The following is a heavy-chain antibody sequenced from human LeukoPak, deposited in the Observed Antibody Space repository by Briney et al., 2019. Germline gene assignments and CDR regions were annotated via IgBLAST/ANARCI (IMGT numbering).Heavy chain of an antibody. Sequence: SETLSLTCAVFGGPFSGYYWNWIRQSPGKGLEWIGEITHSGNTYYNPSLKSRVTISVDTSKNQFSLKLSSVTAADTAVYYCARLRRGFLDYWGQGTLVTVSS. CDR1: GGPFSGYY. CDR2: ITHSGNT. D-gene: IGHD3-10*01. J-gene: IGHJ4*02. CDR3: ARLRRGFLDY. V-gene: IGHV4-34*01.